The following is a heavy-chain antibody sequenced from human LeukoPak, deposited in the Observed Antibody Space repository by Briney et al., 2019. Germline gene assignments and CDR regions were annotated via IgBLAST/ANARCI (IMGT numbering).Heavy chain of an antibody. D-gene: IGHD6-6*01. Sequence: ASVKVSCKASGYTFTSYDINWVRQATGQGLEWMGWMNPNSGNTGYAQKFQGRVTMTRNTSISTAYMELSSLRSEDTAVYYCARGDSSSDAFDIWGQGTMVTVSS. CDR2: MNPNSGNT. CDR3: ARGDSSSDAFDI. V-gene: IGHV1-8*01. J-gene: IGHJ3*02. CDR1: GYTFTSYD.